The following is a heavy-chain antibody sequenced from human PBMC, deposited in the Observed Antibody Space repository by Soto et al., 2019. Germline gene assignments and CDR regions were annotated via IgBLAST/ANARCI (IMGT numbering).Heavy chain of an antibody. CDR1: GGSISSSGYY. CDR3: AREIAAAGTSWFDP. V-gene: IGHV4-31*03. J-gene: IGHJ5*02. D-gene: IGHD6-13*01. Sequence: QVQLQESGPGLVKPSQTLSLTCTVSGGSISSSGYYWSWIRQHPGKGLEWIGYIYYSGSTYYNPSLKSRVTISVDTSKNQFSLKLSSVTAADTAVYYCAREIAAAGTSWFDPWGQGTLVTVSS. CDR2: IYYSGST.